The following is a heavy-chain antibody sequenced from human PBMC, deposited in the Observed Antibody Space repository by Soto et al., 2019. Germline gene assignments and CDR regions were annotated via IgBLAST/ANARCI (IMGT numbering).Heavy chain of an antibody. D-gene: IGHD3-9*01. Sequence: PGGSLRLSCTASGFTFGDYAMSWFRQAPGKGLEWVGFIRSKAYGGTTEYAASVKGRFTISRDDSKSIAYLQMNSLKTEDTAVYYCTRDGNYDILTGPQNIDYYYGMDVWGQGTTVTVSS. CDR2: IRSKAYGGTT. J-gene: IGHJ6*02. V-gene: IGHV3-49*03. CDR3: TRDGNYDILTGPQNIDYYYGMDV. CDR1: GFTFGDYA.